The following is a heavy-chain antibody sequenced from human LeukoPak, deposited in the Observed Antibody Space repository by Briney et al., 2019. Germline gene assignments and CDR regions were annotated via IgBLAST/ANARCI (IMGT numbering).Heavy chain of an antibody. CDR2: IHYSGST. D-gene: IGHD5-12*01. J-gene: IGHJ4*02. CDR1: GGSISSYY. CDR3: ARLGGRDGYNAGFDY. V-gene: IGHV4-59*01. Sequence: SETLSLTCTVFGGSISSYYWSWIRQSPGKGLECIGYIHYSGSTNYNPSLKSRVSISVDTSKNQFSLKLSSVTAADTAVYYCARLGGRDGYNAGFDYWGQGALVTVSS.